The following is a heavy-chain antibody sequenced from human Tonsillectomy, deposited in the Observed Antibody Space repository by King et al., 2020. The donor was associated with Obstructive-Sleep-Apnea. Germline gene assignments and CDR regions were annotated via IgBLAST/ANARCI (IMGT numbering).Heavy chain of an antibody. Sequence: VPLQESGPGLVKPSQTLSLICTVSGTSISSGYYYRSWIRQHPGKGLEWIGYIFYSGGTHYNPSLKSRVTISVDTSKDQFSLKLSSVTAADTAFYYCAREDNFGSYDYWGQGTLVTVSS. J-gene: IGHJ4*02. CDR2: IFYSGGT. V-gene: IGHV4-31*03. CDR3: AREDNFGSYDY. CDR1: GTSISSGYYY. D-gene: IGHD3-10*01.